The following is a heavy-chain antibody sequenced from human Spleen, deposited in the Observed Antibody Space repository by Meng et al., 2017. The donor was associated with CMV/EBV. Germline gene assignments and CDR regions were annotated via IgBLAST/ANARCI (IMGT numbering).Heavy chain of an antibody. J-gene: IGHJ2*01. CDR2: ISGGGRT. CDR1: GFTFSTYA. D-gene: IGHD5-24*01. CDR3: ARWLQNWYFDL. Sequence: GESLKISCTASGFTFSTYAMSWVRQAPGKGLEWVSGISGGGRTYYADSVRGRFTISRDNSRNTLFLQMNSLRAEDTAVYYCARWLQNWYFDLWGRGTLVTVSS. V-gene: IGHV3-23*01.